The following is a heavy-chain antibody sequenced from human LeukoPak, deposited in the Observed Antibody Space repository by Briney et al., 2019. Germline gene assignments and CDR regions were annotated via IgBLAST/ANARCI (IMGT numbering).Heavy chain of an antibody. CDR3: AKELGYCSGGSCYRGGPAFDY. V-gene: IGHV3-23*01. Sequence: GGTLRLSCAASGFTFSSYGMRWVRQAPGKGLEWVSAISGSGGSTYYADSVKGRFTISRDNSKNTLYLQMNSLRAEDTAVYYCAKELGYCSGGSCYRGGPAFDYWGQGTLVTVSS. CDR2: ISGSGGST. D-gene: IGHD2-15*01. J-gene: IGHJ4*02. CDR1: GFTFSSYG.